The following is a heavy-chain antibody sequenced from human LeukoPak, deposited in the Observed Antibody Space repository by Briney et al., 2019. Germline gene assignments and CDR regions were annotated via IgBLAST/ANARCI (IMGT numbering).Heavy chain of an antibody. CDR2: IYTSGST. J-gene: IGHJ3*02. CDR3: ARDGGHGVHDAFDI. D-gene: IGHD3-16*01. V-gene: IGHV4-4*07. CDR1: GVSISSYY. Sequence: PSETLSLTCTVSGVSISSYYWSWIRQPAGKGLEWIGRIYTSGSTNYNPSLKSRVTMSVDTSKNQFSLKLSSVTAADTAVYYCARDGGHGVHDAFDIWGQGTMVTVSS.